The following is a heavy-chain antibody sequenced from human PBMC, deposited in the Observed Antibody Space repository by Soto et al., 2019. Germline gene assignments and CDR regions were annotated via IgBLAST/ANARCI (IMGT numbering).Heavy chain of an antibody. D-gene: IGHD2-15*01. CDR3: ARGGYCSGGSCYSFVWFDP. CDR2: IYYSGST. J-gene: IGHJ5*02. CDR1: GGSISSYY. V-gene: IGHV4-59*01. Sequence: PSETLSLTCTVSGGSISSYYGSWIRQPQGKGLEWIGYIYYSGSTNYNPSLKSRVTISVDTSKNQFSLKLSSVTAADTAVYYCARGGYCSGGSCYSFVWFDPWGQGTLVTVSS.